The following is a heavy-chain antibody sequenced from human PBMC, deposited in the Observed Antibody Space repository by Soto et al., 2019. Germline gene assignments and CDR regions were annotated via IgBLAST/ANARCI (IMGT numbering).Heavy chain of an antibody. D-gene: IGHD1-26*01. Sequence: EVQLVESGGNLVQPGGSLRLSCAASGFTFSDFWMSWVRRAPGRGLEWVANIKEDGSETYYVDSVEGRFTISRDNAKKSLYLQMNSLRAEDTALYYCARGGRQSSDSWGQGALVTVSS. V-gene: IGHV3-7*05. J-gene: IGHJ4*02. CDR1: GFTFSDFW. CDR3: ARGGRQSSDS. CDR2: IKEDGSET.